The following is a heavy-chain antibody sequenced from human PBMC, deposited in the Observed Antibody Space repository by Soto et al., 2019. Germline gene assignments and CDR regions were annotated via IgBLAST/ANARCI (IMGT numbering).Heavy chain of an antibody. CDR1: GYTFTNYH. CDR2: VNPSGGKT. Sequence: ASVKVSCKASGYTFTNYHIHWVRQAPGQGLEWMGVVNPSGGKTAYGQNFQGRVTMTRDTSTSTVYMELSSLRSDDTAMYYCVRGGTIVGSATPFGDWGQGTLVTVAS. D-gene: IGHD1-26*01. CDR3: VRGGTIVGSATPFGD. J-gene: IGHJ4*02. V-gene: IGHV1-46*03.